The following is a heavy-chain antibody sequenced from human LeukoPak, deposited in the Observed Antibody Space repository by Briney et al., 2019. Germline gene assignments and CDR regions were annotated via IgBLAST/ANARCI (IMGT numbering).Heavy chain of an antibody. CDR3: ARPMNHYCTNGVCYTF. D-gene: IGHD2-8*01. V-gene: IGHV3-30-3*01. CDR2: ISYDGSNK. Sequence: GGSLRLSCAASGFTFSSYAMHWVRQAPGKGLEWVAVISYDGSNKYYADSVKGRFTISRDNSKNTLYLQTNSLRAEDTAVYYCARPMNHYCTNGVCYTFWGQGTLVTVSS. CDR1: GFTFSSYA. J-gene: IGHJ4*02.